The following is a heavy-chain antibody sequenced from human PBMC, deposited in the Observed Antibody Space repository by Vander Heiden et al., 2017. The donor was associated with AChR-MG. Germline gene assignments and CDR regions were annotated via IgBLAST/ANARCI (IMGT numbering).Heavy chain of an antibody. V-gene: IGHV4-31*03. J-gene: IGHJ4*02. CDR2: IYYGGST. CDR3: ARGESGYEDY. D-gene: IGHD5-12*01. Sequence: QVQLQESGPGLVKPSQTLSPTCTVSGGFISSGGYYWSWIRQHPGKGLEWIGYIYYGGSTYYNPSLKSRVTISVDTSKNQFSLKLSSVTAADTAVYYCARGESGYEDYWGQGTLVTVSS. CDR1: GGFISSGGYY.